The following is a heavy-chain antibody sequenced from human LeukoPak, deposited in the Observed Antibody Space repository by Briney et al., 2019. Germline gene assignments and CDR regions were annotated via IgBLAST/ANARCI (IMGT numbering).Heavy chain of an antibody. CDR2: IIPIFGTA. D-gene: IGHD3-22*01. V-gene: IGHV1-69*13. J-gene: IGHJ4*02. CDR1: GGTFSSYA. CDR3: ARGMSALTFRDYYDSSGYYYLPWDY. Sequence: GASVKVSCKASGGTFSSYAISWVRQAPGQGLEWMGGIIPIFGTANYAQKFQGRVTITADESTSTAYMELSSLRSEDTAVYYCARGMSALTFRDYYDSSGYYYLPWDYWGQGTLVTVSS.